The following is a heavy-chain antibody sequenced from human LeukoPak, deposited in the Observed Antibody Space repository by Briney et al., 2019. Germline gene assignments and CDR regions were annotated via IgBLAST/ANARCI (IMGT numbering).Heavy chain of an antibody. V-gene: IGHV4-61*05. CDR1: GGSISSSSYY. J-gene: IGHJ4*02. CDR2: IYYSGST. D-gene: IGHD3-22*01. CDR3: ARRGSSGYYVGY. Sequence: SETLSLTCTVSGGSISSSSYYWDWIRQPPGKGLEWIGYIYYSGSTNYNPSLKSRVTISVDTSKNQFSLKLSSVTAADTAVYYCARRGSSGYYVGYWGQGTLVTVSS.